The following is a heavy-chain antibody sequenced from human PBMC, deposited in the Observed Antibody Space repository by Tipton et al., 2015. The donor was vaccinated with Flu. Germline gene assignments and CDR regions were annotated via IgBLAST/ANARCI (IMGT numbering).Heavy chain of an antibody. CDR1: GFTFSSYA. D-gene: IGHD3-10*01. V-gene: IGHV3-23*01. CDR3: ARSDYYVSDHY. CDR2: ISGSGGST. Sequence: SLRLSCAASGFTFSSYAMSWVRQAPGKGLEWVSAISGSGGSTYYADSVKGRFIISRDNSKNTLYLQMNSLRADDTAVYYCARSDYYVSDHYWGQGTLVTVSS. J-gene: IGHJ4*02.